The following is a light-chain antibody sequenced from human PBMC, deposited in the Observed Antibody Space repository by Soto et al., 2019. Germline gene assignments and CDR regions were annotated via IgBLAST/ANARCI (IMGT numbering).Light chain of an antibody. J-gene: IGKJ3*01. Sequence: DIQMTQSPSTLSASVGDRVTITCRASQSNSDWLAWYQQKPGKAPKVLIYKTSTLESGVPSRFSGSGSGTEFTLTISSLQPDDFATYYCQQYSSYPFTFGPGTKVDIK. CDR1: QSNSDW. CDR2: KTS. CDR3: QQYSSYPFT. V-gene: IGKV1-5*03.